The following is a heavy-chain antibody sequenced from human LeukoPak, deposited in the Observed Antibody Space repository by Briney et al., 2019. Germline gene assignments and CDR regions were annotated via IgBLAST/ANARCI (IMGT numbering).Heavy chain of an antibody. CDR1: GFTFSSYA. CDR3: ARGYQGYTDYVWGSYRYTLFPFDY. V-gene: IGHV3-30*04. J-gene: IGHJ4*02. Sequence: PGGSLRLSCAASGFTFSSYAMHWVRQAPGKGLEWVAVISYDGSNKYYADSVKGRFTISRDNSKNTLYLQMNSLRADDTAVYYCARGYQGYTDYVWGSYRYTLFPFDYWGQGTLVTVSS. D-gene: IGHD3-16*02. CDR2: ISYDGSNK.